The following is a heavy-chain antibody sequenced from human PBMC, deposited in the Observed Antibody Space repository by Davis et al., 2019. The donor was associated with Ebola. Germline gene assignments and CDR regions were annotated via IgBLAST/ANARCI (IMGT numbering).Heavy chain of an antibody. Sequence: SVKVSCKASRGTFSSYAISWVRQAPGQGLEWMGRIIPILGIANYAQKFQGRVTITADKSTSTAYMELSSLRSEDTAVYYCARARADVLLWFRGASDVWGQGTTVTVSS. D-gene: IGHD3-10*01. CDR3: ARARADVLLWFRGASDV. CDR1: RGTFSSYA. CDR2: IIPILGIA. V-gene: IGHV1-69*04. J-gene: IGHJ6*02.